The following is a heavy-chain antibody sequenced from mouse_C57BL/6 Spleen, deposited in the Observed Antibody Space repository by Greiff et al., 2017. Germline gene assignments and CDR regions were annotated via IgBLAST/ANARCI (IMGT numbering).Heavy chain of an antibody. J-gene: IGHJ4*01. CDR2: IYPRSGNT. Sequence: VQLQQSGAELARPGASVKLSCKASGYTFTSYGISWVKQRTGQGLEWIGEIYPRSGNTYYNEKFKGKATLTADKSSSTAYMELRSLTSEDSAVYFCARSPTTVVANNYAMDYWGQGTSVTVSS. V-gene: IGHV1-81*01. D-gene: IGHD1-1*01. CDR1: GYTFTSYG. CDR3: ARSPTTVVANNYAMDY.